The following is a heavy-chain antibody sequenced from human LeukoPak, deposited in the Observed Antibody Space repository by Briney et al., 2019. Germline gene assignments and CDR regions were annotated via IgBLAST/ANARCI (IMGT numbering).Heavy chain of an antibody. Sequence: PEGSLRLSCAASGFTFGSYAMYWVRQAPGKGLEWVSGISGSGGSTFYADSVKGRFTISRDNSKNTLYLQMNSLRAEDTAVYYCAKAQRITMVRGVPFDYWGQGTLVTVSS. CDR3: AKAQRITMVRGVPFDY. D-gene: IGHD3-10*01. CDR1: GFTFGSYA. J-gene: IGHJ4*02. V-gene: IGHV3-23*01. CDR2: ISGSGGST.